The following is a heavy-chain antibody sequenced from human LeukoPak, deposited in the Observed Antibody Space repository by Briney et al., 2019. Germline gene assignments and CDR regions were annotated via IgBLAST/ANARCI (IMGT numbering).Heavy chain of an antibody. V-gene: IGHV4-34*01. J-gene: IGHJ3*02. D-gene: IGHD3-22*01. CDR1: GGSFSGYY. Sequence: PSETLSLTCAVYGGSFSGYYWSWIRQPPGKGLEWIGEINHSGSTNYNPSLKSRVTISVDTSKNQFSPKLSSVTAADTAVYYCARSPHYYDSSGYPFGGGSAFDIWGQGTMVTVSS. CDR2: INHSGST. CDR3: ARSPHYYDSSGYPFGGGSAFDI.